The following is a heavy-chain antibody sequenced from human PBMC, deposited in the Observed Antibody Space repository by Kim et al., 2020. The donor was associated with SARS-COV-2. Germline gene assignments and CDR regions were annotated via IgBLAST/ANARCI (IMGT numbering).Heavy chain of an antibody. CDR3: ARVRVNLYYYYGMDV. V-gene: IGHV4-59*13. CDR1: GGSISSYY. Sequence: SETLSLTCTVSGGSISSYYWSWIRQPPGKGLEWIGYIYYSGSTNYNPSLKSRVTISVDTSKNQFSLKLSSVTAADTAVYYCARVRVNLYYYYGMDVWGQGTTVTVSS. D-gene: IGHD3-16*02. J-gene: IGHJ6*02. CDR2: IYYSGST.